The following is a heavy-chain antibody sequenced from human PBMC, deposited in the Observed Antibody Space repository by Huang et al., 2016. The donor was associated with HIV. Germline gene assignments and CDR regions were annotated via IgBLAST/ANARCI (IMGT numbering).Heavy chain of an antibody. CDR2: ISPGYSDT. D-gene: IGHD3-10*01. CDR1: GYRFRSNW. Sequence: EVQLVQSGAEVKKPGESLKISCKGSGYRFRSNWIGWVRQMPGKGLEWMGIISPGYSDTRYSPSFQCQVTISADKSIKTAYLQWSSLKASDTAMYYCARLIGSPSFYYGLDVWGQGTTVTVSS. V-gene: IGHV5-51*01. J-gene: IGHJ6*02. CDR3: ARLIGSPSFYYGLDV.